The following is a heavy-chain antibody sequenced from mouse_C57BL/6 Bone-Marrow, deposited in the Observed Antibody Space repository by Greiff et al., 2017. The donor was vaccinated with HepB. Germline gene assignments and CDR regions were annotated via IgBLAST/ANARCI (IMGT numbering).Heavy chain of an antibody. CDR3: ARAGYPYIDY. CDR2: ISDGGSYT. Sequence: EVQLVESGGGLVKPGGSLKLSCAASGFTFSSYAMSWVRQTPEKRLEWVATISDGGSYTYYPDNVKGRFTISKDNAKNNLYLQMSHLKSEDTAMYYCARAGYPYIDYGGQGTTLTVSA. D-gene: IGHD2-2*01. CDR1: GFTFSSYA. J-gene: IGHJ2*01. V-gene: IGHV5-4*01.